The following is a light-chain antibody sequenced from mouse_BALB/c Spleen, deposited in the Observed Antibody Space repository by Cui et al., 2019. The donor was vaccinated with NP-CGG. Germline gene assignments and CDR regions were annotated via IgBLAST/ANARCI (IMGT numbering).Light chain of an antibody. CDR1: TGAVTTSNY. J-gene: IGLJ1*01. V-gene: IGLV1*01. CDR2: GTN. Sequence: QAVLTQEPALTTLPGETVTLTCRSSTGAVTTSNYANWVQEKPDHLFTGLIGGTNNRAPGVPARFSGSLIGDKAALTITGAQTEDEAIYFCALWYSTHWVFGGGTKLTVL. CDR3: ALWYSTHWV.